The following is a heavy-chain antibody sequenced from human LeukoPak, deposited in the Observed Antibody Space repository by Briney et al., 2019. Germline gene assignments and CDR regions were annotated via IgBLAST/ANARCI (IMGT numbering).Heavy chain of an antibody. D-gene: IGHD5-18*01. J-gene: IGHJ5*02. Sequence: GASVKVSCKASGHTFTSYGISWVRQAPGQGLEWMGWIGAYNGNTNYAQKLQGRVTMTTDTSTSTAYMELRSLRSDDTAVYYCARDRRPYVDTAMVGIPWGQGTLVTVSS. V-gene: IGHV1-18*01. CDR1: GHTFTSYG. CDR3: ARDRRPYVDTAMVGIP. CDR2: IGAYNGNT.